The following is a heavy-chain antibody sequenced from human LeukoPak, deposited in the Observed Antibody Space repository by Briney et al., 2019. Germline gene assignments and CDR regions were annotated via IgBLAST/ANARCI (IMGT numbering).Heavy chain of an antibody. CDR2: INSDGSDT. V-gene: IGHV3-74*01. J-gene: IGHJ5*02. D-gene: IGHD6-19*01. CDR1: GFTFSNYW. Sequence: GGSLRLSCAASGFTFSNYWMHWVRQAPGKGLVWVSRINSDGSDTTYADSVKGRFTISRDNAKNTLYLQMNSLRAEDTAVYYCVRSSGRPDSWGQGTLVTVSS. CDR3: VRSSGRPDS.